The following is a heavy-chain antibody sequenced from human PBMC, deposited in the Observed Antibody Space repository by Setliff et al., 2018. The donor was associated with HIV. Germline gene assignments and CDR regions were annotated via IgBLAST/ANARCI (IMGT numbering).Heavy chain of an antibody. CDR2: VHTSGSS. V-gene: IGHV4-4*08. D-gene: IGHD5-12*01. CDR3: VRGGTGWLRGLFDY. Sequence: SETLSLTCDVSGGSISDFYWSWIRQSPRWGLEWIGYVHTSGSSNYNLSLKSRATISVDTSTNQFSLKLTSLTAADTAVYYCVRGGTGWLRGLFDYWGRGILVT. J-gene: IGHJ4*02. CDR1: GGSISDFY.